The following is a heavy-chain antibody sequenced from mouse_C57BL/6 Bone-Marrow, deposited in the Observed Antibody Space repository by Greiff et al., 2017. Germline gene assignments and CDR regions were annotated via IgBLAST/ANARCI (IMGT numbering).Heavy chain of an antibody. V-gene: IGHV5-2*01. D-gene: IGHD1-1*02. J-gene: IGHJ2*01. Sequence: VQLKQSGGGLVQPGASLKLSCESNEYEFPSHDMPWVRKTPEKRLELVAAINSDGGSTYYPDTMERRFIISRDNTKKTLYLQMGSLRSEDTALYYRARPRLWGYWGQGTTVTVSS. CDR2: INSDGGST. CDR1: EYEFPSHD. CDR3: ARPRLWGY.